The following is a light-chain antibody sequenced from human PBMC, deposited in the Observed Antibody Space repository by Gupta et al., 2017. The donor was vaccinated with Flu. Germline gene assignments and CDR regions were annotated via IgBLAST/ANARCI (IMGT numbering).Light chain of an antibody. Sequence: QSALTQPASVSGSPGQSITISCTGTSSDVGSYNLVPWYQQHTGKAPKLMINEGSKRPSGVSNRFSGSKSGNTASLTISGLQAEDEADYYCCSYAGPNWVFSGGTKLTVL. CDR3: CSYAGPNWV. J-gene: IGLJ3*02. V-gene: IGLV2-23*01. CDR1: SSDVGSYNL. CDR2: EGS.